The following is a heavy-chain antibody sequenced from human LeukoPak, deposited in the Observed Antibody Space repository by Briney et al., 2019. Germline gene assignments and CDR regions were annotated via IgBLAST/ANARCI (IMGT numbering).Heavy chain of an antibody. V-gene: IGHV3-30*04. J-gene: IGHJ5*02. CDR1: QFTFSSYA. CDR2: ISYDGSNK. Sequence: GGSLRLSCAASQFTFSSYAMHWVRQAPGKGLEWVAVISYDGSNKYYADSVKGRFTISRDNSKNTLYLQMNSLRAEDTAVYYCARSGAYESNWFDPWGQGTLVTVSS. D-gene: IGHD3-22*01. CDR3: ARSGAYESNWFDP.